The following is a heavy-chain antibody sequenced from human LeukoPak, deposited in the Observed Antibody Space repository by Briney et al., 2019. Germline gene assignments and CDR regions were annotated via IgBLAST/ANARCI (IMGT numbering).Heavy chain of an antibody. CDR3: AKPARGYYYYGMDV. J-gene: IGHJ6*02. CDR1: GFTFSSYA. CDR2: ISGSGGST. D-gene: IGHD3-10*01. Sequence: GGSLRLFCAASGFTFSSYAMSWVRQAPGKGLEWVSAISGSGGSTYYADSVKGRFTISRDNSKNTLYLQMTSLRAEDTAVYYCAKPARGYYYYGMDVWGQGTTVTVSS. V-gene: IGHV3-23*01.